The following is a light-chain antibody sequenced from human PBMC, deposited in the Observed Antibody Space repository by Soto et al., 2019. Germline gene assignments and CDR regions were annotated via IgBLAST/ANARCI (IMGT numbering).Light chain of an antibody. J-gene: IGLJ2*01. V-gene: IGLV2-8*01. Sequence: QSVLTQPPSASGSPGQSVTISCTGTSSDVGGYNYVSWYQQHPGKAPKFLIFEVSRRPSGVPDRFSGSKSGNTASVTVSGLQADYEADYYCSSYAGSNNPVIFGGGTKLTVL. CDR3: SSYAGSNNPVI. CDR1: SSDVGGYNY. CDR2: EVS.